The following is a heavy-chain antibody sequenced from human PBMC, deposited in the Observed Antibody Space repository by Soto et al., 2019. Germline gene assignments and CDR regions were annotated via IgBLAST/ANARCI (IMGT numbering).Heavy chain of an antibody. Sequence: GGFLSLSCSASGFPFSSYEMNWVRPAPGKGLEWVSYISSSGSTIYYADSVKGRFTISRDNAKNSLYLQMNSLRAEDTAVYYCASNFLAPSGYYDYWGQGTLVTVSP. CDR1: GFPFSSYE. D-gene: IGHD3-22*01. CDR3: ASNFLAPSGYYDY. V-gene: IGHV3-48*03. J-gene: IGHJ4*02. CDR2: ISSSGSTI.